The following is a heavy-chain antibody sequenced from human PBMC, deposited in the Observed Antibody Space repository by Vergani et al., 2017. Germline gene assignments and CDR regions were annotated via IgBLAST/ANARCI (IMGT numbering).Heavy chain of an antibody. CDR2: IVVGSGNT. CDR1: GFTFTSSA. V-gene: IGHV1-58*01. D-gene: IGHD2-2*01. CDR3: ARDLSCSSTSCYAWGFGY. Sequence: QMQLVQSGPEVKKPGTSVKVSCKASGFTFTSSAVQWVRQARGQRLEWIGWIVVGSGNTNYAQKFQERVTITRDMSTSTAYMELSSLRSEDTAVYYCARDLSCSSTSCYAWGFGYWGQGTLVTVSS. J-gene: IGHJ4*02.